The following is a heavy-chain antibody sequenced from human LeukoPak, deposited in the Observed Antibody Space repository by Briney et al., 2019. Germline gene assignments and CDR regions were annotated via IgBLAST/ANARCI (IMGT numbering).Heavy chain of an antibody. CDR1: GFTFSSDV. Sequence: PGGSLRLSCVASGFTFSSDVMAWVRQAPGKGLEWVSSIIGSGGSRYYADSVKGRVTISRDNSKNTLYLQIYSLRAEDTAIYYCAKGSKGTYDYWGQGTLATVSS. J-gene: IGHJ4*02. CDR3: AKGSKGTYDY. V-gene: IGHV3-23*01. CDR2: IIGSGGSR.